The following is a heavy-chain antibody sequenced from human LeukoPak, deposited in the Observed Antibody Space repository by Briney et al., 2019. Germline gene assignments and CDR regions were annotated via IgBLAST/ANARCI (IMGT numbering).Heavy chain of an antibody. D-gene: IGHD6-13*01. V-gene: IGHV4-30-4*01. J-gene: IGHJ4*02. CDR1: GGSISSGDYY. CDR3: ARGRQLVRRVQLFDY. CDR2: IYYSGST. Sequence: SETLSLTCTVSGGSISSGDYYWSWIRQPPGKGLEWIGYIYYSGSTYYNPSLKSRVTISVDTSKNQFSLKLSSVTAADTAVYYCARGRQLVRRVQLFDYWGQGTLVTVSS.